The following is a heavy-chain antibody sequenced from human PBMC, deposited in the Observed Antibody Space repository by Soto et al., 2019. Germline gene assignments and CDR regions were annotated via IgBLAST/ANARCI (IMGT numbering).Heavy chain of an antibody. CDR1: GYTFTSYD. V-gene: IGHV1-8*01. CDR3: ATDPHYYDTTGYCIDY. J-gene: IGHJ4*02. Sequence: GASVKVSCKASGYTFTSYDINWVRQATGQGLEWMGWMNPNSGNTGYAQKFQGRVTMTRNTSISTAYMELSSLRSEDTAVYYCATDPHYYDTTGYCIDYWGQGTLVTVSS. D-gene: IGHD3-22*01. CDR2: MNPNSGNT.